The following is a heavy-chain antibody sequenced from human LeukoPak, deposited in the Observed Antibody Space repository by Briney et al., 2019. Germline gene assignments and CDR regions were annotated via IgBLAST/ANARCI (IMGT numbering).Heavy chain of an antibody. CDR2: IYHSGST. CDR3: AREVVVVPAVDY. J-gene: IGHJ4*02. Sequence: SETLSLTCAVYGGSFSGYYWSWIRQPPGKGLEWIGSIYHSGSTYYNPSLKSRVTISVDTSKNQFSLKLSSVTAADTAVYYCAREVVVVPAVDYWGQGTLVTVSS. D-gene: IGHD2-2*01. V-gene: IGHV4-34*01. CDR1: GGSFSGYY.